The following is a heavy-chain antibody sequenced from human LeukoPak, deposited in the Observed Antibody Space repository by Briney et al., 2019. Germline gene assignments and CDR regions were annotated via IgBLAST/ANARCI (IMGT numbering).Heavy chain of an antibody. V-gene: IGHV1-2*02. CDR3: ARYLTQRSYYSGRNYYTYYFDY. J-gene: IGHJ4*02. CDR1: GYTFTGYY. CDR2: INPNSGGT. Sequence: ASVKVSCKASGYTFTGYYMHWVRQAPGRGLEWMGWINPNSGGTNYAQKFQGRVTMTRDTSISTAYMELSSLRSEDSAVYYCARYLTQRSYYSGRNYYTYYFDYWGQGTLVTVSS. D-gene: IGHD2-15*01.